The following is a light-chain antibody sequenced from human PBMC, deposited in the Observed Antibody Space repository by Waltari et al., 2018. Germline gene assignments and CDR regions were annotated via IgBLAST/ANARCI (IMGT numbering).Light chain of an antibody. Sequence: EIVLTQSPGTLSLSQGERATLSCRASQSVSSSYVAWYQQKPGQAPRVLLHGASNRATGIPDRFSGRGSGTDFTLTISRLEPEDFAVYYCQQYGSSPWTFGQGTKVEIK. J-gene: IGKJ1*01. V-gene: IGKV3-20*01. CDR3: QQYGSSPWT. CDR2: GAS. CDR1: QSVSSSY.